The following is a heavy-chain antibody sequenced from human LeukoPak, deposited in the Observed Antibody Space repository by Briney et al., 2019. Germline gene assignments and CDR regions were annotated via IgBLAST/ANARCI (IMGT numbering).Heavy chain of an antibody. CDR2: ITNRGIAA. J-gene: IGHJ4*02. CDR1: GFTFSNYA. D-gene: IGHD2-21*02. CDR3: VKEGPLCGGDCCGLFDY. Sequence: GGSLRLSCAASGFTFSNYAVAWVRQTPGKGLEWVSVITNRGIAAYYADSVKGRFTISRDNSKNTLYLQMNGLRAEDTAVYYCVKEGPLCGGDCCGLFDYWGQGTLVTVSS. V-gene: IGHV3-23*01.